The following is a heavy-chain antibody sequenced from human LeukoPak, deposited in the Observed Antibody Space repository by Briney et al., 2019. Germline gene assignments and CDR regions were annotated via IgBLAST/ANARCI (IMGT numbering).Heavy chain of an antibody. D-gene: IGHD2/OR15-2a*01. CDR3: AREGSIGIGGGTLYYFDY. V-gene: IGHV7-4-1*02. CDR2: INTNTGNP. Sequence: ASVKVSCKASGGTFSSYAISWVRQAPGQGLEWMGWINTNTGNPTYAQGFTGRFVFSLDTSASTAYLQISSLKAEDTAVYYCAREGSIGIGGGTLYYFDYWGQGTLVTVSS. J-gene: IGHJ4*02. CDR1: GGTFSSYA.